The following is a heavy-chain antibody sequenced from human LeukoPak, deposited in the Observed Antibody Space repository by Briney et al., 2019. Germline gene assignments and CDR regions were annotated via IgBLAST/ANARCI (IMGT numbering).Heavy chain of an antibody. CDR1: GFTFSSYS. CDR2: ISSSSSYI. CDR3: ARVLCSGGSCYFDY. V-gene: IGHV3-21*01. D-gene: IGHD2-15*01. Sequence: PGGSLRLSCAASGFTFSSYSMNWVRQAPGKGLEWVSSISSSSSYIYYADSVKGRFTIPRDNAKNSLYLQMNSLRAEDTAVYYCARVLCSGGSCYFDYWGQGTLVTVSS. J-gene: IGHJ4*02.